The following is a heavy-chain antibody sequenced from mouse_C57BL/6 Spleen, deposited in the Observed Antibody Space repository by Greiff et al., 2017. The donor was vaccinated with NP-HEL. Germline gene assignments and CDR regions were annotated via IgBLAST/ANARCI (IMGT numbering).Heavy chain of an antibody. V-gene: IGHV2-6-1*01. CDR2: IWSDGST. D-gene: IGHD1-1*01. Sequence: VKVEESGPGLVAPSQSLSITCTVSGFSLTSYGVHWVRQPPGKGLEWLVVIWSDGSTTYNSALKSRLSISKDNSKSQVFLKMNSLQTDDTAMYYCARHGYGSSYGYAMDYWGQGTSVTVSS. CDR3: ARHGYGSSYGYAMDY. J-gene: IGHJ4*01. CDR1: GFSLTSYG.